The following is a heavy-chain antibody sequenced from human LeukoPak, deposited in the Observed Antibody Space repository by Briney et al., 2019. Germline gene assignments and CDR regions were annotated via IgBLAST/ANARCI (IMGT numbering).Heavy chain of an antibody. J-gene: IGHJ3*02. D-gene: IGHD3-22*01. CDR1: GFTFSDYY. CDR2: ISSSGSTI. CDR3: ARAPRPYYDKNAFDI. V-gene: IGHV3-11*04. Sequence: GGSLRLSCAASGFTFSDYYMSWIRQAPGKGLEWVSYISSSGSTIYYADSVKGRFTISRDNAKNSLYLQMNSLRAGDTAVYYCARAPRPYYDKNAFDIWGQGTIVTVSS.